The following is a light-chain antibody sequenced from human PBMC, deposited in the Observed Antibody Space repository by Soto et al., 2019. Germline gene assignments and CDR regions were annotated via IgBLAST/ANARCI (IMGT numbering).Light chain of an antibody. J-gene: IGLJ1*01. Sequence: QSALTQPRSVSGSPGQSVTISCTGTSSDVGGYNYVSWYQQHPGKAPKLMIYDVSKRPSGVPDRFSGSKSGNTASLPISGLQAEDEADYYCCSYAGSYTFDYVFGTGTKLTV. CDR3: CSYAGSYTFDYV. CDR1: SSDVGGYNY. V-gene: IGLV2-11*01. CDR2: DVS.